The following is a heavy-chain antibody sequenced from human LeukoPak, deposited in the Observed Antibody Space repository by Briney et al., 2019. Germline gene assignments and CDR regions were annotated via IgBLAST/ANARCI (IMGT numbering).Heavy chain of an antibody. CDR2: IYSGGST. CDR3: ASRLADYGMDV. J-gene: IGHJ6*02. D-gene: IGHD2-21*01. Sequence: GGSLRLSCAASGFTVSSNYMSWVRQAPGKGLEWVSVIYSGGSTYYADSVKGRFTISRDNSKNTLYLQMNSLRAEDTAVYYCASRLADYGMDVWGQGTTVTVSS. CDR1: GFTVSSNY. V-gene: IGHV3-53*01.